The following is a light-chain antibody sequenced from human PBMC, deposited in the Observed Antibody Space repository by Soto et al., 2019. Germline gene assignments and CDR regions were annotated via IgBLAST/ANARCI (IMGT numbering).Light chain of an antibody. CDR3: QQSYSSPPT. Sequence: IQLTQSPSSLSASLRDTVSITCRASQGIRSYLNWYQQKPGKAPKLLIFAASSLQSGVPSRFSGSRSGPDFTLTNSSLQPEDFATYYCQQSYSSPPTFGQGTKVDI. CDR1: QGIRSY. CDR2: AAS. V-gene: IGKV1-39*01. J-gene: IGKJ1*01.